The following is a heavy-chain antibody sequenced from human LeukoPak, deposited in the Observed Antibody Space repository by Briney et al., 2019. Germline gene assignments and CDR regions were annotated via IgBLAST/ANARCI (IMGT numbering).Heavy chain of an antibody. CDR2: IRSKRDGGTT. V-gene: IGHV3-15*01. D-gene: IGHD1-26*01. CDR3: GWDDKSVFDY. J-gene: IGHJ4*02. CDR1: GFTFKNAW. Sequence: GGSLRLSCAASGFTFKNAWMSWVRQAPGKGLEWVGRIRSKRDGGTTDYVAPVKGRFTISRDDSKNTLYLQMNSLKTEDTAVYYRGWDDKSVFDYWGQGTLVTVSS.